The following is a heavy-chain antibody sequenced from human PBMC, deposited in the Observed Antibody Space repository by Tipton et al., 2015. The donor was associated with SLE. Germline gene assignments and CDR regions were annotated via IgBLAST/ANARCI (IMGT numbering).Heavy chain of an antibody. V-gene: IGHV4-39*07. CDR1: DGSIRSTNYY. J-gene: IGHJ4*02. Sequence: TLSLTCTVSDGSIRSTNYYWGWIRQPPGKGLEWIGSIFYTGSTYYNPSLKSRVSFSIDTSKHQFSLKLNSVTAADTAVYYCARGGIGGYDSFDYWGQGTLVTVSS. CDR2: IFYTGST. D-gene: IGHD5-12*01. CDR3: ARGGIGGYDSFDY.